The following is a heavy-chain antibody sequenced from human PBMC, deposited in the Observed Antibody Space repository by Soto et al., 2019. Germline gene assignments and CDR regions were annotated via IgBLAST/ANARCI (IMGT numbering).Heavy chain of an antibody. D-gene: IGHD3-3*01. Sequence: GGSRRLSCAAPGFTFSSSSMGWVRRAPGGGLEWVSAISGSGAGTYYADSVKGRFTISRDNSKNTLYLQMSGLRAEDTAVYYCAKGPTIFGAVISFDYYYGMYVWGQGTPVTVSS. CDR3: AKGPTIFGAVISFDYYYGMYV. J-gene: IGHJ6*01. CDR1: GFTFSSSS. CDR2: ISGSGAGT. V-gene: IGHV3-23*01.